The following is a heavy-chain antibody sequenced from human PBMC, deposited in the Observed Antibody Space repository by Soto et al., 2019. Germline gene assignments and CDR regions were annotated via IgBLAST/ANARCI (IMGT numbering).Heavy chain of an antibody. J-gene: IGHJ4*02. D-gene: IGHD6-13*01. Sequence: SETLSLTCAVYGGSFSGYYWSWIRQPPGKGLEWIGEINHSGSTNYNPSLKSRVTISVDTSKNQFSLKLSSVTAADTAVYYCARGSGSSSWYVRFDYWGQGTLVT. CDR3: ARGSGSSSWYVRFDY. CDR1: GGSFSGYY. V-gene: IGHV4-34*01. CDR2: INHSGST.